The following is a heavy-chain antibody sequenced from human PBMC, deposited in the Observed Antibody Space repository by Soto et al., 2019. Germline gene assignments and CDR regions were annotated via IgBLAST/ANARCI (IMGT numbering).Heavy chain of an antibody. V-gene: IGHV5-51*01. CDR3: ARQGRPYIGYGYYYEMDV. CDR1: GFSLNTYW. D-gene: IGHD5-18*01. Sequence: GESLKISCKASGFSLNTYWIAWVRQMPGKGLEWMGAIFPGDSDTKYSPSFEGQVTISADRSTSTAFVQWDSLRASDSAIYFCARQGRPYIGYGYYYEMDVWGPGTTVTVSS. CDR2: IFPGDSDT. J-gene: IGHJ6*02.